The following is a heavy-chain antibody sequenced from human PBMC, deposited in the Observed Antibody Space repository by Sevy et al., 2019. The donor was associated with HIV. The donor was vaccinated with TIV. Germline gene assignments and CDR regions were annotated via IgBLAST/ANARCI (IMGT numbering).Heavy chain of an antibody. CDR1: GFTFSSYA. J-gene: IGHJ3*02. Sequence: GGSLRLSCAASGFTFSSYAMSWVRQALGKGLEWVSAISGSGGSTYYADSVKGRFTISRDNSKNTLYLQMNSLRAEDTAVYYCAKVGSGKIVVVPAAAFDIWGQGTMVTVSS. V-gene: IGHV3-23*01. D-gene: IGHD2-2*01. CDR3: AKVGSGKIVVVPAAAFDI. CDR2: ISGSGGST.